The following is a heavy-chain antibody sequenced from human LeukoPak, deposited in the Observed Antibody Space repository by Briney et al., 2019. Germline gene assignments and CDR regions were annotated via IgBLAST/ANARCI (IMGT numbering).Heavy chain of an antibody. D-gene: IGHD1-14*01. CDR3: ARVQGGGFRTADY. CDR1: GFTFSNYM. Sequence: AGGSLRLSCAASGFTFSNYMMHWVRQAPGKGLDWVAVILEDGSIQYYADSVKGRFTISRDNSKNTLFLQMNSLRGEDTAMYYCARVQGGGFRTADYWGQGTLVTVSS. CDR2: ILEDGSIQ. J-gene: IGHJ4*02. V-gene: IGHV3-30*04.